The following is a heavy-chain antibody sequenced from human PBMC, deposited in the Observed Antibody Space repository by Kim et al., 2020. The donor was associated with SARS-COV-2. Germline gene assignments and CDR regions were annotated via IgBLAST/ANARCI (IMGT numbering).Heavy chain of an antibody. CDR2: ISSSSSYI. D-gene: IGHD6-19*01. CDR3: ARDGPGEESSGWYWAGISWDYYYGMDV. Sequence: GGSLRLSCAASGFTFSSYSMNWVRQAPGKGLEWVSSISSSSSYIYYADSVKGRFTISRDNAKNSLYLQMNSLRAEDTAVYYCARDGPGEESSGWYWAGISWDYYYGMDVWGQGTTVTSP. V-gene: IGHV3-21*01. CDR1: GFTFSSYS. J-gene: IGHJ6*02.